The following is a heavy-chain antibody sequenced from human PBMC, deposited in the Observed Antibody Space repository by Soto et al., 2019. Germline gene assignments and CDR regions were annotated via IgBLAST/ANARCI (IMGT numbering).Heavy chain of an antibody. V-gene: IGHV3-7*01. D-gene: IGHD6-19*01. Sequence: GGSLSLSCAASGFTFSNYWMSWVRQAPGKGLEWVANIKQDGSEKYYVDSVKGRFTLSRDNAQNSLQLQMNSLRAEDTAIYFCARVAYGNGWIFDHCGQGTLVTVST. CDR2: IKQDGSEK. CDR1: GFTFSNYW. CDR3: ARVAYGNGWIFDH. J-gene: IGHJ4*01.